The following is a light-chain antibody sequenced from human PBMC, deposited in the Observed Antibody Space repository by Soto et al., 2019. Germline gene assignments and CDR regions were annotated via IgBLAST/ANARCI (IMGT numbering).Light chain of an antibody. V-gene: IGLV1-40*01. Sequence: QSALTQPPSVSGAPGQRVTISCTGSSSNIGAGYDVHWYQQLPGTAPKLLIYGNSNRPSGVPDRFSGSKSGTSASLAITGLQAEYEADYYCQSYDSSLSGYVVFGGGTKLTVL. J-gene: IGLJ2*01. CDR2: GNS. CDR1: SSNIGAGYD. CDR3: QSYDSSLSGYVV.